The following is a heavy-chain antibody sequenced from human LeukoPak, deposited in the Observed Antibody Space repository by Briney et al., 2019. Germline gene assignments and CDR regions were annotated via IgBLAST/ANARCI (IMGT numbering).Heavy chain of an antibody. CDR1: GYSISSGYY. CDR3: AREEVYGSGYY. Sequence: SETLSLTCSVSGYSISSGYYWAWIRQPPGKGPEWIGSMYHNSGATFYSPSLKSRVTISVDTSKNQFSLKLSSVTAADTAVYYCAREEVYGSGYYWGQGTLVTVSS. D-gene: IGHD3-10*01. V-gene: IGHV4-38-2*02. J-gene: IGHJ4*02. CDR2: MYHNSGAT.